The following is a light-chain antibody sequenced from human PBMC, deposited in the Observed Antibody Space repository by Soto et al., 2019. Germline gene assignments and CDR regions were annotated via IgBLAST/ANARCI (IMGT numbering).Light chain of an antibody. V-gene: IGKV3-11*01. CDR1: QNIGNY. J-gene: IGKJ1*01. CDR2: DAS. CDR3: LRRKSWPRT. Sequence: ENVYTKSPAKLRLSPGHRATLSCRASQNIGNYLAWYQQKPGQAPRLLIYDASNRATCIPARFSGSGSGTDFALSISSLDPEDFALYYCLRRKSWPRTFGQGTKVDIK.